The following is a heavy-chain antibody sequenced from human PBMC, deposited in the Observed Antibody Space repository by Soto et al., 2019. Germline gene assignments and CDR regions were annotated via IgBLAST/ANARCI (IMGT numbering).Heavy chain of an antibody. D-gene: IGHD5-12*01. CDR3: AKTITHGSRYWYFDL. CDR2: ISASGGSP. Sequence: VQLVESGGDLVQPGGSLRLSCAASGFTFSSYAMTWVRQAPGKGLEWVSAISASGGSPYYADSVKGRFTISRDNPQSTMYLQMNSLRAEDTAVYYCAKTITHGSRYWYFDLWGRGTLVTVSS. J-gene: IGHJ2*01. V-gene: IGHV3-23*04. CDR1: GFTFSSYA.